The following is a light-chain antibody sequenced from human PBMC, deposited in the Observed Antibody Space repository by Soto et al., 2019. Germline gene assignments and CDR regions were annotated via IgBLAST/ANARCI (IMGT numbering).Light chain of an antibody. CDR1: QSISSY. CDR3: QQSYSTPWT. V-gene: IGKV1-39*01. CDR2: GAS. J-gene: IGKJ1*01. Sequence: DIQMTQSPSSLSASVGDRVTITCRASQSISSYLNWYQQKPGKAPKLLLYGASSLESGVPSRFSGSGSGTDFTLTISRLQPEDFATYYCQQSYSTPWTFGQGTKVEVK.